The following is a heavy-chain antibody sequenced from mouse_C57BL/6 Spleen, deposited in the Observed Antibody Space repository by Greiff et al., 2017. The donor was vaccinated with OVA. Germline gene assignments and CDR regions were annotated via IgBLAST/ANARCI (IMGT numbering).Heavy chain of an antibody. J-gene: IGHJ4*01. CDR3: AKKGRDDYDDYAMDY. Sequence: QVQLQQSGPGLVQPSQSLSITCTVSGFSLTSYGVHWVRQSPGKGLEWLGVIWRGGSTDYNAAFMSRLSITKDNSKSQVFFKMNSLHADDTAIYYCAKKGRDDYDDYAMDYWGQGTSVTVSS. CDR1: GFSLTSYG. CDR2: IWRGGST. V-gene: IGHV2-5*01. D-gene: IGHD2-4*01.